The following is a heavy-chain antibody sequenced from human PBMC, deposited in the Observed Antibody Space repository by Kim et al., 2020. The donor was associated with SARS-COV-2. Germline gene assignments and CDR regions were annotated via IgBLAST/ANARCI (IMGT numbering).Heavy chain of an antibody. CDR3: TRRNFADYARGMDV. J-gene: IGHJ6*02. CDR2: TYYRSKWYN. D-gene: IGHD4-17*01. CDR1: GDSVSSNSAA. Sequence: SQTLSLTCAISGDSVSSNSAAWNWIRQSPSRGLEWLGRTYYRSKWYNDYAVSVKSRITINPDTSKNQFSLQLNSVTPDDTAVYYCTRRNFADYARGMDVWGQGTTVTVSS. V-gene: IGHV6-1*01.